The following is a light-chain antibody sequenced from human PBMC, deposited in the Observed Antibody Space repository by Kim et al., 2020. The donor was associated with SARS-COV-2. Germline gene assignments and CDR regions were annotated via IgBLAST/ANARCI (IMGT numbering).Light chain of an antibody. CDR3: SSYTSSSTLGV. CDR2: DVS. V-gene: IGLV2-14*03. J-gene: IGLJ1*01. CDR1: SSDVGGYNY. Sequence: QSITISCTETSSDVGGYNYVSWYQQHPGKAPKLMIYDVSNRPSGVSNRFSGSKSGNTASLTISGLQAEDEADYYCSSYTSSSTLGVFGTGTKVTV.